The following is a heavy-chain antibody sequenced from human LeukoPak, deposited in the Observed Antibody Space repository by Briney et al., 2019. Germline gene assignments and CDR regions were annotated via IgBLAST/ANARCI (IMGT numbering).Heavy chain of an antibody. J-gene: IGHJ4*02. CDR1: GFTFSSSW. CDR2: MNSDGRTT. CDR3: VRGLSGNSDS. D-gene: IGHD6-19*01. V-gene: IGHV3-74*01. Sequence: GESLRLSCAASGFTFSSSWMHWVRQAPGKGLIWVSRMNSDGRTTTYADSVKGRFTISRDNAKNTLFLQMNSLTADDTAVYYCVRGLSGNSDSWGQGALVTVSS.